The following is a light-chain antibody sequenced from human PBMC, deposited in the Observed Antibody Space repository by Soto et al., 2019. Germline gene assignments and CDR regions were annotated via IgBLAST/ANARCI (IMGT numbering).Light chain of an antibody. CDR2: AAT. Sequence: DIHMTQSPSSLSASVGDRVTITCRASHPININLVWFQQKPGKAPKSLIYAATNLQSGVPSRCSGSGGGTDFSLTISSLQHEDVATYYCQQYQRYPPSFGGGTKLESK. CDR3: QQYQRYPPS. CDR1: HPININ. J-gene: IGKJ4*01. V-gene: IGKV1-16*01.